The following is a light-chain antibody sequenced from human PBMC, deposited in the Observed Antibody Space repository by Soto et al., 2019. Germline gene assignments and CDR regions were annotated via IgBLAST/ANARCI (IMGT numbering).Light chain of an antibody. Sequence: DIQLTQSPSFLSASVGDRVTITCRTSQAISSYLHWYQQKPGKAPQLLISAASTLQSGVPSRFSGSGSGTAFTLTVSSLQPEDFATYGCQQLKSYPLSFGGGTKVEI. CDR3: QQLKSYPLS. V-gene: IGKV1-9*01. CDR1: QAISSY. CDR2: AAS. J-gene: IGKJ4*01.